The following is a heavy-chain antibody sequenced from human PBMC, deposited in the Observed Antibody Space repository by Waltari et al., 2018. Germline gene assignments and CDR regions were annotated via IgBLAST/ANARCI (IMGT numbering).Heavy chain of an antibody. V-gene: IGHV3-73*01. CDR3: IRPFEMGID. CDR2: IRSRFKGDAT. D-gene: IGHD7-27*01. Sequence: EVQLVESGGALVQPGGCLRLSCAAHGLSISVYAIHWVREASGKGPEWVGRIRSRFKGDATAYGESVQGRFTISRDDSKNTVYLEMNSLKTDDTAVYYCIRPFEMGIDWGQGTLVTVSS. J-gene: IGHJ4*02. CDR1: GLSISVYA.